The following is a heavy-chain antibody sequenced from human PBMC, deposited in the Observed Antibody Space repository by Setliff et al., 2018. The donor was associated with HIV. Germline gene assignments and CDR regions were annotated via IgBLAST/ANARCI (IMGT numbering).Heavy chain of an antibody. V-gene: IGHV4-39*01. CDR1: AGSIRSSTYY. CDR3: IIAYSSGEYSYGYRFDY. Sequence: SETLSLTCTVSAGSIRSSTYYWAWIRQPPGKGLEWIGTIYYSGSTYYNPSLKSRATISVDTSKNQFSLKLSSVTAADTAVYYCIIAYSSGEYSYGYRFDYWGQGTLVTVSS. J-gene: IGHJ4*02. CDR2: IYYSGST. D-gene: IGHD5-18*01.